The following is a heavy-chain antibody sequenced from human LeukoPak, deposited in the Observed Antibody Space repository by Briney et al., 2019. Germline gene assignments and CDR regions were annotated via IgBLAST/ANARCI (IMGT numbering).Heavy chain of an antibody. V-gene: IGHV4-39*07. J-gene: IGHJ4*02. CDR2: INHSGST. CDR1: GGSISSSSYY. CDR3: ARGGAYCTNGVCYTYDY. Sequence: PSETLSLTCTVSGGSISSSSYYWSWIRQPPGKGLEWIGEINHSGSTNYNPSLKSRVTISVDTSKNQFSLKLSSVTAADTAVYYCARGGAYCTNGVCYTYDYWGQGTLVTVSS. D-gene: IGHD2-8*01.